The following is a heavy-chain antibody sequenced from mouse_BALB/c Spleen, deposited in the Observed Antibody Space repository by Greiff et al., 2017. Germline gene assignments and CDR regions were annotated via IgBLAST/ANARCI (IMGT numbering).Heavy chain of an antibody. CDR3: ARDSSGYVAY. CDR1: GYSITSDYA. J-gene: IGHJ3*01. Sequence: ESGPGLVKPSQSLSLTCTVTGYSITSDYAWNWIRQFPGNKLEWMGYISYSGSTSYNPSLKSRISITRDTSKNQFFLQLNSVTTEDTATYYCARDSSGYVAYWGQGTLVTVSA. V-gene: IGHV3-2*02. D-gene: IGHD3-2*01. CDR2: ISYSGST.